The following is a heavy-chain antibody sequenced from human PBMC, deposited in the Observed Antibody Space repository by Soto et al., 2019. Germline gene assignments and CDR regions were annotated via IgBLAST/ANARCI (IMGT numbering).Heavy chain of an antibody. V-gene: IGHV3-21*01. J-gene: IGHJ4*02. CDR2: SSGSSRYI. Sequence: EVQLVESGGGLVKPGGSLRVYCAASGFTFSSYSMNWVRQAPGKGLEWVSSSSGSSRYIYYADAVKGRFTISRDNAKNSLYLQMNSLRVEDTAVYFCAAVTRSGWDWGQGTLVTVSS. D-gene: IGHD6-19*01. CDR1: GFTFSSYS. CDR3: AAVTRSGWD.